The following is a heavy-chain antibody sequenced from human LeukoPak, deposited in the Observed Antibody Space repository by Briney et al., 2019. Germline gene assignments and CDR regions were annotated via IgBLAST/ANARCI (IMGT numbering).Heavy chain of an antibody. D-gene: IGHD2-15*01. CDR1: GGSISSYY. J-gene: IGHJ6*02. CDR2: IYYSGST. Sequence: SSETLSLTCTVSGGSISSYYWSWIPQPPGKGLERIGYIYYSGSTNYNPSLRSRVTISVDRSKNQFSLQLTSVTAADTAVCHCARHCSGGSCYTGYYYGMDVWGQGTAVTVSS. CDR3: ARHCSGGSCYTGYYYGMDV. V-gene: IGHV4-59*08.